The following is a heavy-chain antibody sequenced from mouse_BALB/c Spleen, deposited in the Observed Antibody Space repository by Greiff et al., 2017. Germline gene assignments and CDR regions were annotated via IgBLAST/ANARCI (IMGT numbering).Heavy chain of an antibody. V-gene: IGHV5-17*02. Sequence: DVMLVESGGGLVQPGGSRKLSCAASGFTFSSFGMHWVRQAPEKGLEWVAYISSGSSTIYYADTVKGRFTISRDNPKNTLFLQMTSLRSEDTAMYYCARSGVRRNYAMDYWGQGTSVTVSS. CDR2: ISSGSSTI. CDR1: GFTFSSFG. J-gene: IGHJ4*01. D-gene: IGHD2-14*01. CDR3: ARSGVRRNYAMDY.